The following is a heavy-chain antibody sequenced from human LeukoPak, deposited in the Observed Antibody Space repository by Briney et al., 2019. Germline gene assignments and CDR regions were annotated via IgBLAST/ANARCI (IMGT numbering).Heavy chain of an antibody. CDR1: GGSFSGYY. CDR3: ARGPRTQYYGMDV. V-gene: IGHV4-34*01. Sequence: SETLSLICAVYGGSFSGYYWSWNRQPPGKGLEWIGEINHSGSTNYNPSLKSRVTISVDTSKNQFSLKLSSVTAADTAVYYCARGPRTQYYGMDVWGKGTTVTVSS. D-gene: IGHD1-1*01. CDR2: INHSGST. J-gene: IGHJ6*04.